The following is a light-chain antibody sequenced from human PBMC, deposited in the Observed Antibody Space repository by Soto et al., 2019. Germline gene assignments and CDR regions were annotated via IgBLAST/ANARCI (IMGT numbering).Light chain of an antibody. J-gene: IGKJ5*01. CDR2: KAS. V-gene: IGKV1-5*03. CDR3: QQRRSWPPTIT. CDR1: QTISSW. Sequence: DIPLTQSPSTLSASVGDTVTITCLASQTISSWLSWYQQKPGKTPKLLIYKASTLKSGVPSRFSGSGSGTEFTLTISSLEPEDFAVYYCQQRRSWPPTITFGQGTRLEIK.